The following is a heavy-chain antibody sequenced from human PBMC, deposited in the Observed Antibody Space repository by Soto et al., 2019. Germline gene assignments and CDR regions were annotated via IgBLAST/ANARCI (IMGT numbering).Heavy chain of an antibody. V-gene: IGHV3-21*06. CDR2: SISTTNYI. CDR1: GFTFTRYS. J-gene: IGHJ4*02. Sequence: EVQLVESGGGMVKPGGSLRLSCAASGFTFTRYSMNWVRQAPGKGLEWVSSSISTTNYIYYGDYMKGRFTISRDNAKNSLYLERNSLRAEDTAVYYCARESEDLTSNFDYWGQGTLVTVSS. CDR3: ARESEDLTSNFDY.